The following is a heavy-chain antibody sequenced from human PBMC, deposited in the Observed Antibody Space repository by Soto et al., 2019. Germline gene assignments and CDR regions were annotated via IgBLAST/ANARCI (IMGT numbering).Heavy chain of an antibody. CDR2: INTNTGNP. V-gene: IGHV7-4-1*01. CDR1: GYTFTSYA. Sequence: ASVKVSCKASGYTFTSYAMNWVRQAPGQGLEWMGWINTNTGNPTYAQGFTGRFVFSLDTSVSTAYLQICSLKAEDTAVYYCARVPFGDLRIAYYYYYYYMDVWGKGTTVTVSS. D-gene: IGHD3-10*01. CDR3: ARVPFGDLRIAYYYYYYYMDV. J-gene: IGHJ6*03.